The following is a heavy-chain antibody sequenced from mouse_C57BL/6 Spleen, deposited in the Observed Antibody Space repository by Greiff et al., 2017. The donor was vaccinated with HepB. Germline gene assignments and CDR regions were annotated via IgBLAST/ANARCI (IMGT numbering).Heavy chain of an antibody. J-gene: IGHJ1*03. Sequence: EVKLMESGGDLVKPGGSLKLSCAASGFTFSSYGMSWVRQTPDKRLEWVATISSGGSYTYYPDSVKGRFTISRDNAKNTLYLQMSSLKSEDTAMYYCARHRVTTVPYWYFDVWGTGTTVTVSS. CDR1: GFTFSSYG. V-gene: IGHV5-6*01. CDR2: ISSGGSYT. D-gene: IGHD1-1*01. CDR3: ARHRVTTVPYWYFDV.